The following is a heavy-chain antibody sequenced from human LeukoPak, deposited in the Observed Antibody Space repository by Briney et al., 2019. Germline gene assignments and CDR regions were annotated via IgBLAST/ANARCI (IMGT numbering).Heavy chain of an antibody. V-gene: IGHV4-34*01. D-gene: IGHD5-12*01. Sequence: SETLSLTCAVYGGSFSGYYWSWIRQPPGKGLEWIGEINHSGSTNYNPSLKSRVTISVDTSKNQSSLKLSSATAADPAVYYCARGVATIVGYYYGMDVWGQGTTVTVPS. CDR3: ARGVATIVGYYYGMDV. J-gene: IGHJ6*02. CDR2: INHSGST. CDR1: GGSFSGYY.